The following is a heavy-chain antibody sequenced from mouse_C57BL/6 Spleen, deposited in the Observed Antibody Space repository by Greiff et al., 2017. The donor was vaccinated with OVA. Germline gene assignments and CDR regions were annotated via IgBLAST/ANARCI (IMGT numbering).Heavy chain of an antibody. CDR3: ARWKDIDY. Sequence: VQLQQSGADLARPGASVKMSCKASGYTFTSYTMHWVKQRPGQGLEWIGYINPSSGYTKYNQKFKDKATLTADKSASTAYMQLGRLTSEGSALYYCARWKDIDYWGQGTSLTVSS. J-gene: IGHJ2*02. V-gene: IGHV1-4*01. CDR2: INPSSGYT. D-gene: IGHD3-3*01. CDR1: GYTFTSYT.